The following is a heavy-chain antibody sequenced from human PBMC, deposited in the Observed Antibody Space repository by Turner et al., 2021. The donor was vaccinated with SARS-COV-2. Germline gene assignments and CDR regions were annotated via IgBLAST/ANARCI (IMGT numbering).Heavy chain of an antibody. CDR2: FDPEDAET. CDR3: ATGYAYCGGDCSIDY. V-gene: IGHV1-24*01. J-gene: IGHJ4*02. D-gene: IGHD2-21*02. Sequence: QVQLVQSGAEVKKPGASVKVSCQVSGSTLTELSMHWVRQAPGKGLEWMGGFDPEDAETIYAEKFQGRVTMTEDTSTDTAYMELSSLRSEDTAVYYCATGYAYCGGDCSIDYWGQGTLVTVSS. CDR1: GSTLTELS.